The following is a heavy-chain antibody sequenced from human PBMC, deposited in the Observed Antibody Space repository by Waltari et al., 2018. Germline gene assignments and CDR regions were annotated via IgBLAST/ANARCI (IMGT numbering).Heavy chain of an antibody. J-gene: IGHJ3*02. CDR3: ASRRYCTNGVCYPGAFDI. V-gene: IGHV4-34*01. CDR2: INHSGST. D-gene: IGHD2-8*01. Sequence: QVQLQQWGAGLLKPSEPLSLTCAVYGGSFGGYYWSWIRQPPGKGLEWIGEINHSGSTNYNPSLKSRVTISVDTSKNQFSLKLSSVTAADTAVYYCASRRYCTNGVCYPGAFDIWGQGTMVTVSS. CDR1: GGSFGGYY.